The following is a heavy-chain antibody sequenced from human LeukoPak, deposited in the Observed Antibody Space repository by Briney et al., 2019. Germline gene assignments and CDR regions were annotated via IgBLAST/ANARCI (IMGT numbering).Heavy chain of an antibody. Sequence: GGSLRLSCAASGFTFSSYAMSWVRQAPGKGLEWVSAISGSGGSTYYADSVKGRFTISRDNSKNTVYLQMDSLRAEDTALYYCARGQQLVKTDWGQGTLVTVSS. CDR1: GFTFSSYA. D-gene: IGHD6-13*01. V-gene: IGHV3-23*01. CDR2: ISGSGGST. J-gene: IGHJ4*02. CDR3: ARGQQLVKTD.